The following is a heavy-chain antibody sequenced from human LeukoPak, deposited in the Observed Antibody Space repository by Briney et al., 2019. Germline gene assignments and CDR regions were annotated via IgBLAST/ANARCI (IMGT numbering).Heavy chain of an antibody. CDR1: GFTFSNYA. Sequence: GGSLRLSCAASGFTFSNYAMTWVRQALGEGLQWVSAISGSGGSVYYADSVKGRLTISRDNSKNTLHLQMNSLSADDTALYYCAKERTPNYYGSGLDYWGQGTLVSVSS. D-gene: IGHD3-10*01. V-gene: IGHV3-23*01. J-gene: IGHJ4*02. CDR2: ISGSGGSV. CDR3: AKERTPNYYGSGLDY.